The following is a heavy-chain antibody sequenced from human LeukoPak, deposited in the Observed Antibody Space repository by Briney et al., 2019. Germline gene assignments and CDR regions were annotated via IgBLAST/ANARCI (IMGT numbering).Heavy chain of an antibody. CDR1: GFTFSSYW. Sequence: PGGALRLSCAASGFTFSSYWMSWVRQAPGKGLEWVANIKQDGSETYYVDSVKGRFTSSRDNAKNSLYLQMSGLRAEDTAVYYCARVDGSSSCPDYWGQGTLVTVSS. CDR3: ARVDGSSSCPDY. D-gene: IGHD6-13*01. CDR2: IKQDGSET. V-gene: IGHV3-7*01. J-gene: IGHJ4*02.